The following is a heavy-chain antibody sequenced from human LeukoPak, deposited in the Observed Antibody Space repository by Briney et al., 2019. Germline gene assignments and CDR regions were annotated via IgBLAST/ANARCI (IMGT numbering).Heavy chain of an antibody. Sequence: ASVEVSCKASGYTFTSYDVNWVRQATGQGLEWMGWMNPNIGATNFAQKFQGRVTVTRDTSISAAYMELTRLTSDDTAVYYCVRGADLDYWGQGTLVTVSS. CDR2: MNPNIGAT. CDR1: GYTFTSYD. CDR3: VRGADLDY. V-gene: IGHV1-2*02. J-gene: IGHJ4*02.